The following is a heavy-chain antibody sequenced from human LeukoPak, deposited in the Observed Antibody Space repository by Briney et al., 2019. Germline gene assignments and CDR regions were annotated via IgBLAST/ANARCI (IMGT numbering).Heavy chain of an antibody. D-gene: IGHD3-10*01. J-gene: IGHJ4*02. V-gene: IGHV1-24*01. CDR2: FDPEDGET. Sequence: ASVKVSCKVSGYTLTELSMHWVRQAPGKGLEWMGGFDPEDGETIYAQKFQGRVTMTEDTSTDTAYMELSSLRSEGTAVYYCATSRLYYYGSGSYFDYWGQGTLVTVSS. CDR1: GYTLTELS. CDR3: ATSRLYYYGSGSYFDY.